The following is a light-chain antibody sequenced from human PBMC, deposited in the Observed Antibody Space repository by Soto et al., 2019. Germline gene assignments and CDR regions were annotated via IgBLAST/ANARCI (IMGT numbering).Light chain of an antibody. Sequence: IVLTQSPDTLSLSPGERATLSCRASQSVTSSYLAWYQQKPGQAPRLLIYGASSRATGIPDRFSGSGSGTDFTLTISRLEPEDFAVYYCQHYGSSPYTFGQGTKLEIK. V-gene: IGKV3-20*01. CDR1: QSVTSSY. CDR3: QHYGSSPYT. J-gene: IGKJ2*01. CDR2: GAS.